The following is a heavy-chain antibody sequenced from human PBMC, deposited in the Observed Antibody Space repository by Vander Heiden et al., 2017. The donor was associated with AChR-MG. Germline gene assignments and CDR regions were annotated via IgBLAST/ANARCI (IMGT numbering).Heavy chain of an antibody. Sequence: QVQLQQWGAGLLKPSETLSLTCAVYGGSFSGYYWSWIRQPPGKGLEWIGEINHSGSTNYNPSLKSRVTIAVDTSKNQFSLKLSSVTAADTAVYYCASSCSSTSCGPPGDYWGQGTLVTVSS. CDR1: GGSFSGYY. D-gene: IGHD2-2*01. CDR2: INHSGST. J-gene: IGHJ4*02. CDR3: ASSCSSTSCGPPGDY. V-gene: IGHV4-34*01.